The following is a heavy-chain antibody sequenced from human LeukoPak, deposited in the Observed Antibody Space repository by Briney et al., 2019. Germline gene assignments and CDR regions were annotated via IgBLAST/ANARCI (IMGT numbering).Heavy chain of an antibody. CDR2: INWNGGST. Sequence: GGSLRLSCAASGFTFDDYGMSWVRQAPGKGLEWVSGINWNGGSTGYADSVKGRFTISRDNAKNSLYLQMNSLRAEDTALYCCARAYYDSSGYLTSDYWGQGTLVTVSS. CDR1: GFTFDDYG. CDR3: ARAYYDSSGYLTSDY. J-gene: IGHJ4*02. V-gene: IGHV3-20*04. D-gene: IGHD3-22*01.